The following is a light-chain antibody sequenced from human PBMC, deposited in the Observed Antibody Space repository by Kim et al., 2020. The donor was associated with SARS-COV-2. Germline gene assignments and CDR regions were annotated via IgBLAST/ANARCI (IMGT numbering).Light chain of an antibody. CDR1: TSNIGDGYE. V-gene: IGLV1-40*01. CDR3: QSYDSSLSGSV. J-gene: IGLJ1*01. CDR2: GNS. Sequence: QGVTSACTVSTSNIGDGYEEHRNQHLPETAPKGLMYGNSNRPSGIPDRFSGSKAGTSACLAITGLQAEDEAGYYCQSYDSSLSGSVVGTGTKVTVL.